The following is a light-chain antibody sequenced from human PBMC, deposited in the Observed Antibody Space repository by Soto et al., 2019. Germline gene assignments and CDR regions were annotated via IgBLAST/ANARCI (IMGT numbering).Light chain of an antibody. J-gene: IGKJ3*01. CDR3: QQYDNPPRFT. Sequence: DIQMTQSPSSLSASVGDRVTITCQASQDISNYLNWYQQKPGKAPKLLIYDASNLETGVPSRFSGSGSGTDLTFTISSLQPEDIATYYCQQYDNPPRFTFGPGTKVDIK. CDR2: DAS. CDR1: QDISNY. V-gene: IGKV1-33*01.